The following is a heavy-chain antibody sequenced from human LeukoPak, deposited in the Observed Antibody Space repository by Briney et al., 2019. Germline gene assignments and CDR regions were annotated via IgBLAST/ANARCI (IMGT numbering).Heavy chain of an antibody. D-gene: IGHD5-18*01. Sequence: SETLSLTCTVSGGSISNYYWSWIRLPPGKGLECIGFISYSGSTNYNPSLKSRVTVSVDTSRNQFSLKLISVTAADTAVYYCASSSGYTYGHFDYWGQGTLVTVSS. V-gene: IGHV4-59*01. CDR3: ASSSGYTYGHFDY. J-gene: IGHJ4*02. CDR1: GGSISNYY. CDR2: ISYSGST.